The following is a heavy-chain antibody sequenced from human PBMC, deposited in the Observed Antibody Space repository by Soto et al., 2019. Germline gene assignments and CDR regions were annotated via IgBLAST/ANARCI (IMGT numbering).Heavy chain of an antibody. V-gene: IGHV4-34*01. CDR1: GGSFSGYY. CDR3: ARCGYGIGVAIDY. Sequence: SETLSLTCAVYGGSFSGYYWSWIRQPPGKGLEWIGEINHSGSTNYNPSLKSRVTISVDTSKNQFSLKLSSVTAADTAVYYCARCGYGIGVAIDYWGQRTPLTVSS. J-gene: IGHJ4*02. D-gene: IGHD3-22*01. CDR2: INHSGST.